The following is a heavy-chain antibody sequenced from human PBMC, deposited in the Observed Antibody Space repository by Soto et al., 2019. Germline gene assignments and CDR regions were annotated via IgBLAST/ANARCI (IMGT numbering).Heavy chain of an antibody. CDR1: VYTFSSYA. J-gene: IGHJ4*02. D-gene: IGHD6-19*01. CDR3: ARDLTVALDY. CDR2: INAGNGNT. V-gene: IGHV1-3*01. Sequence: ASVKVSCKASVYTFSSYAMHWVRQAPGQRLEGMGWINAGNGNTKNSQKFQGRVTITRDTSASTAYMELSSLRSEDTAVYYCARDLTVALDYWGQGTLVTVSS.